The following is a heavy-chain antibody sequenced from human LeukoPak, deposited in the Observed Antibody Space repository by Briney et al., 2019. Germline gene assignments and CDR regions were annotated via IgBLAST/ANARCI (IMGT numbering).Heavy chain of an antibody. CDR1: GLTFSNYN. Sequence: GGSLRLSCAASGLTFSNYNMNWVRQAPGKGLEWVSSISTSGSYIYYANSMKGRFTISRDNAKNSLCLQMNSLRVEDSAVYYCATDLIHYYASGAKTWGQGTLVTVSS. CDR2: ISTSGSYI. J-gene: IGHJ5*02. D-gene: IGHD3-10*01. CDR3: ATDLIHYYASGAKT. V-gene: IGHV3-21*01.